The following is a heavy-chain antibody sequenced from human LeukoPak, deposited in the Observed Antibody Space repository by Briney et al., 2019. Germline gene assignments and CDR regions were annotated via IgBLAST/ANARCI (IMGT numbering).Heavy chain of an antibody. V-gene: IGHV3-23*01. CDR1: GFTFSSYA. J-gene: IGHJ6*02. CDR3: AKQGDTTVDYYGMDV. D-gene: IGHD4-17*01. Sequence: PGGSLRLSCAASGFTFSSYAMSWVRQAPGKGLEWVSAISGSGGSTYYADSVKGRFTISRDNSKNTPYLQMNSLRAEDTAVYYCAKQGDTTVDYYGMDVWGQGTTVTVSS. CDR2: ISGSGGST.